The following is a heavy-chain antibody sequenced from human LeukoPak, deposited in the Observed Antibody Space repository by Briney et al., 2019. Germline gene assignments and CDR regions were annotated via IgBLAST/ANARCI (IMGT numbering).Heavy chain of an antibody. CDR2: ISYDGSNK. J-gene: IGHJ1*01. CDR1: GFTFSSYG. Sequence: GGSLRLSCAASGFTFSSYGRHWVRQAPGKGLEGVAVISYDGSNKYYADSVKGRFTISRDNSKNTLYLQINSLRAEDTAVYYCAKVHEVGATTNGYFQHWGQGTLVTVSS. CDR3: AKVHEVGATTNGYFQH. D-gene: IGHD1-26*01. V-gene: IGHV3-30*18.